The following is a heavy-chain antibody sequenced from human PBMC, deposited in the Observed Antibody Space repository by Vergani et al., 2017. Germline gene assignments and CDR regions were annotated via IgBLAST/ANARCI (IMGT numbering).Heavy chain of an antibody. CDR3: ARRSIAAAGTSWFDP. D-gene: IGHD6-13*01. CDR1: GYTFTSYA. Sequence: QVQLVQSGAEVKKPGASVKVSCKASGYTFTSYAMHWVRQAPGQRLEWMGWIIPIFGTANYAQKFQGRVTITADESTSTAYMELSSLRSEDTAVYYCARRSIAAAGTSWFDPWGQGTLVTVSS. CDR2: IIPIFGTA. J-gene: IGHJ5*02. V-gene: IGHV1-69*13.